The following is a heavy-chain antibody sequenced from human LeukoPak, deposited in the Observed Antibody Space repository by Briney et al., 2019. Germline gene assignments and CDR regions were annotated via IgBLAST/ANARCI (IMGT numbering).Heavy chain of an antibody. J-gene: IGHJ5*02. CDR3: ARWIQPEGWFDP. CDR1: GGSFSGYY. CDR2: INHSGST. D-gene: IGHD5-18*01. V-gene: IGHV4-34*01. Sequence: PSETLSLTCAVYGGSFSGYYWSWIRQPPGKGLEWIGEINHSGSTNYNPSLESRVTISVDTSKNQFSLKLSSVTAADTAVYYCARWIQPEGWFDPWGQGTLVTVSS.